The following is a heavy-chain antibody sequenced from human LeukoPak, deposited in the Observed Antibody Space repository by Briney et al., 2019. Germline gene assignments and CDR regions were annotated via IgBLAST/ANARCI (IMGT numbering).Heavy chain of an antibody. CDR2: ISYDGTNK. CDR3: AKDDAFDI. Sequence: GGSLRLSCAASGFTFCSYGMHWVRQAPGKGLEWVAVISYDGTNKYYADSVKGRFTISRDNSKNTLYLQMNSLRAEDTAVYYCAKDDAFDIWGQGTMVTVSS. V-gene: IGHV3-30*18. CDR1: GFTFCSYG. J-gene: IGHJ3*02.